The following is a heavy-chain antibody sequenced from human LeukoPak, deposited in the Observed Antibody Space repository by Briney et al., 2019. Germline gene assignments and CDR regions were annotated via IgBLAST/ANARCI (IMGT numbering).Heavy chain of an antibody. V-gene: IGHV3-9*01. CDR3: GEWQDTDQISYDYAIAV. J-gene: IGHJ6*02. CDR2: ISWNSERT. D-gene: IGHD5-18*01. Sequence: PGGSLRLSCAASGFTFDDYAMQWVRHAPGEGLEWVSGISWNSERTGYAGSVKSRFSSARNNRKRSLNLQMNNLKPEDTASYYCGEWQDTDQISYDYAIAVCGQATTVTV. CDR1: GFTFDDYA.